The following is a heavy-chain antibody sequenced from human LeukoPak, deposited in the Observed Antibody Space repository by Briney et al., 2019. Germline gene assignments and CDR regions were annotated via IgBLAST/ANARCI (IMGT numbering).Heavy chain of an antibody. CDR2: IYNDGST. Sequence: GGSLRLSCVVSAFSVRTHYMSWVRQAPAKGLEWVSVIYNDGSTYYPDSVKGRFAISSDNSNNALYLQMNSLRVDDPAVYYCARPGYSSGWFNDHWGQGPLVTVSS. CDR1: AFSVRTHY. V-gene: IGHV3-53*01. CDR3: ARPGYSSGWFNDH. J-gene: IGHJ4*02. D-gene: IGHD6-19*01.